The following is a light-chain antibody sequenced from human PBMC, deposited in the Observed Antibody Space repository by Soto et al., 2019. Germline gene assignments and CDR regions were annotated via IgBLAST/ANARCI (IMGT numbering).Light chain of an antibody. V-gene: IGKV3-15*01. Sequence: EVVMTQSPATLSVSPGERATLSCKASQSVRNNLVWYLQKPGQAPRPIIYDATTRATGIPVRFSGSGSGTEFTLTISSLQSEDVGAHYCQQYDNWPPKTFGRGTKVEVK. CDR1: QSVRNN. CDR3: QQYDNWPPKT. CDR2: DAT. J-gene: IGKJ4*01.